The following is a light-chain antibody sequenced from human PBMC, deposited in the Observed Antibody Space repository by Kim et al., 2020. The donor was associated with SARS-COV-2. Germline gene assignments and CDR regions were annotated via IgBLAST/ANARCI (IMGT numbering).Light chain of an antibody. Sequence: QPVLTQSPSASASLGASVKLTCTLSSGHSSYAIAWHQQQPEKGPRYLMKLNSDGSHSKGDGIPDRFSGSSSGAERYLTISSLQSEDEADYYCQTWGTDHWVFGGGTQLTVL. CDR2: LNSDGSH. J-gene: IGLJ3*02. CDR1: SGHSSYA. CDR3: QTWGTDHWV. V-gene: IGLV4-69*01.